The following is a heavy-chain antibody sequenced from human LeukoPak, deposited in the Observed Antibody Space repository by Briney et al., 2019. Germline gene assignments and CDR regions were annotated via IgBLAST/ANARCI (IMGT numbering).Heavy chain of an antibody. CDR3: ARDDYCSSTSCYAPTFDY. CDR2: IKQDGSEK. D-gene: IGHD2-2*01. V-gene: IGHV3-7*01. J-gene: IGHJ4*02. Sequence: GGSLRLSCAASGFTFSSYWMSWVRQAPGKGLEWVANIKQDGSEKYYVDSVKGRFTISRDNAKNSLYLQMNSLRAEDTAVYYCARDDYCSSTSCYAPTFDYWGQGTLVTVSS. CDR1: GFTFSSYW.